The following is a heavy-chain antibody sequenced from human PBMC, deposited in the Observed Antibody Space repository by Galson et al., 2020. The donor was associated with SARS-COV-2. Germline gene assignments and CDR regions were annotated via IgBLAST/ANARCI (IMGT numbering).Heavy chain of an antibody. CDR3: ARDSPPYNTSQLGMDV. J-gene: IGHJ6*02. CDR2: IISIFGAA. D-gene: IGHD1-1*01. V-gene: IGHV1-69*13. Sequence: SVKVSCKAFGGNFRNYVISWVRQAPGQGLEWMGGIISIFGAANYAQKFHGRLTITADESTSTAYMELRSLRSEDTALYYCARDSPPYNTSQLGMDVWGQGTTVTVSS. CDR1: GGNFRNYV.